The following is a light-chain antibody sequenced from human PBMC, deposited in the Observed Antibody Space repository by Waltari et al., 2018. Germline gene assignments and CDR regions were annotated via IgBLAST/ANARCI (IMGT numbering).Light chain of an antibody. V-gene: IGKV3-11*01. CDR3: QQRINWPPSIT. CDR2: DAS. Sequence: EIVLTQSPATLSLSPGERASLSCRASQSVSSYLSWYQQKPGQAPRLLIYDASNRATGTPARFSGSGSGTGFTLTISSLEPEDFAVYYCQQRINWPPSITFGQGTRLEIK. CDR1: QSVSSY. J-gene: IGKJ5*01.